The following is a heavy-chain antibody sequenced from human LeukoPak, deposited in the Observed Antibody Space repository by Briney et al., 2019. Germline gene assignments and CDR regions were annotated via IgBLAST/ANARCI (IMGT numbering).Heavy chain of an antibody. CDR1: GFSVSDHY. CDR2: IFADDLT. V-gene: IGHV3-53*01. D-gene: IGHD2/OR15-2a*01. J-gene: IGHJ4*02. CDR3: ARGAMSTFARFDS. Sequence: SGGSLRLSCVVSGFSVSDHYMSWVRQAPGKGLQWRSVIFADDLTYYEESIKSRFTIARDRSQTTMYLQMKSLRAEDTAVYSCARGAMSTFARFDSWGQGTLVSVSS.